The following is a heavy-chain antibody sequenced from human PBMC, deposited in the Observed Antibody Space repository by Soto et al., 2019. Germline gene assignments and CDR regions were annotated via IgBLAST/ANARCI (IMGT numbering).Heavy chain of an antibody. CDR3: ARQVAARNSDWFDP. D-gene: IGHD6-6*01. Sequence: GVSVNVSWKAAGYGLSIDDSNWGRQATGQGLEWMGWMNPNSGNTGYAQKFQGRVTMTRNTSISTAYMELSSLRSEDTAVYYCARQVAARNSDWFDPWGQGTLVTVSS. CDR2: MNPNSGNT. V-gene: IGHV1-8*01. CDR1: GYGLSIDD. J-gene: IGHJ5*02.